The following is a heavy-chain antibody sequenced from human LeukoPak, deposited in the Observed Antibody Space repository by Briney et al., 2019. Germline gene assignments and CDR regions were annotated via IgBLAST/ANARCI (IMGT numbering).Heavy chain of an antibody. Sequence: GESLKISCKGSGYSFTSYWIAWVRQMPGKGLEWMGIIYPGDSDTRYSPSFQGQVTISADKSISTAYLQWSSLKASDTAMHYCARRSGSFQGDYNFDYWGQGTLVTVSS. D-gene: IGHD1-26*01. CDR2: IYPGDSDT. J-gene: IGHJ4*02. V-gene: IGHV5-51*01. CDR1: GYSFTSYW. CDR3: ARRSGSFQGDYNFDY.